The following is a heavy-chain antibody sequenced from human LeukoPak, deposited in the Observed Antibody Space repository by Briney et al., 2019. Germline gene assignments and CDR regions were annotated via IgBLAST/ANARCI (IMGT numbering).Heavy chain of an antibody. D-gene: IGHD2-15*01. V-gene: IGHV3-23*01. Sequence: GGSLRLSCAASGFTFSSYGMGWVRQAPGKGLEWVSAISGSGGSTYYADSVKGRFTISRDNSKNTLYLQMNSLRAEDTAVYYCAKGVGYCSGGSCQQFDYWGQGTLVTVSS. CDR2: ISGSGGST. J-gene: IGHJ4*02. CDR3: AKGVGYCSGGSCQQFDY. CDR1: GFTFSSYG.